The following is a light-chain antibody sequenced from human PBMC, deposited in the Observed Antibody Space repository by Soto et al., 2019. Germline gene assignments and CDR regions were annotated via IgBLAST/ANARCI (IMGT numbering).Light chain of an antibody. V-gene: IGKV3-20*01. Sequence: EVVLTQSPGTLSLSPGERATLSCRASQRISSSYLAWYQQRPGQAPSLLIHGASSRATGIPDRFSGSGSVADFTLTISRLEPADFAVYYCQQYGISAHTFGQGTKLEI. CDR3: QQYGISAHT. J-gene: IGKJ2*01. CDR2: GAS. CDR1: QRISSSY.